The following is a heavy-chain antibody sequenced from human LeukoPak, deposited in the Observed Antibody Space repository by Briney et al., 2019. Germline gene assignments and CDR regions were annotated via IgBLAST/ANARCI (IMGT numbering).Heavy chain of an antibody. V-gene: IGHV4-59*08. D-gene: IGHD1-26*01. J-gene: IGHJ4*02. Sequence: SETLSLTCTVSGGSISSYYWSWIRQPPGKGLEWIGYIYYSGSTNYNPSLKSRATISVDTSKNQFSLKLSSVTAADTAVYYCARQVVSGSYPLDYWGQGTLVTVSS. CDR3: ARQVVSGSYPLDY. CDR2: IYYSGST. CDR1: GGSISSYY.